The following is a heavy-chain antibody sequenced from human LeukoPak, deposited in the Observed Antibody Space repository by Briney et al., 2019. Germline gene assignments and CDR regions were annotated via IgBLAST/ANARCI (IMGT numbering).Heavy chain of an antibody. D-gene: IGHD3-3*01. Sequence: PSETLSLTCTVSGGSISSYYWSWIRQPPGKGLEWIGYIYYSGSTNYNPSLKSRVTISVDTSKNQFSLKLSSVTAADTAVYYCARDFWVTGAFDIWGQGTMVTVSS. J-gene: IGHJ3*02. CDR1: GGSISSYY. CDR3: ARDFWVTGAFDI. CDR2: IYYSGST. V-gene: IGHV4-59*01.